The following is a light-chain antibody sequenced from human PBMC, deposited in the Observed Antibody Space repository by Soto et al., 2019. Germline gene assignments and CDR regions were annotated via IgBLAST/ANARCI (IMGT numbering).Light chain of an antibody. CDR1: QSVSSSY. Sequence: EIVMTQSPATLSLSPGERATLSCRASQSVSSSYLSWYQQKPGQAPRLLIYGASTGATGIPARFSGSGSGTDFTLTISSLQPEDFAVYYCQQDYNLRTFGQGTKVEIK. V-gene: IGKV3D-7*01. J-gene: IGKJ1*01. CDR2: GAS. CDR3: QQDYNLRT.